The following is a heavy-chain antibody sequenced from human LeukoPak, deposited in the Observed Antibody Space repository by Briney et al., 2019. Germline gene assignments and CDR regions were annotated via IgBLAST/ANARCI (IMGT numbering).Heavy chain of an antibody. V-gene: IGHV3-30-3*01. CDR3: ARARGSSWSEYYYYGMDV. CDR1: GFTFSSYA. D-gene: IGHD6-13*01. CDR2: ISYDGSNK. Sequence: GGSLRLSCAASGFTFSSYATHWVRQAPGKGLEWVAVISYDGSNKYYADSVKGRFTISRDNSKNTLYLQMNSLRAEDTAVYYCARARGSSWSEYYYYGMDVWGQGTTVTVSS. J-gene: IGHJ6*02.